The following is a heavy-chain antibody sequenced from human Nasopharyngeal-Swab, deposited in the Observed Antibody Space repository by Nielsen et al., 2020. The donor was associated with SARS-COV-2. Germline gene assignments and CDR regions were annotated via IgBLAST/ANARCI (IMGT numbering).Heavy chain of an antibody. J-gene: IGHJ6*02. CDR3: ARDLGYGSGSYYKYYYYYYGMDV. Sequence: WIRQPPGKGLEWIGEINHSGSTNYNPSLKSRVTISVDTSKNQFSLKLSSVTAADTAVYYCARDLGYGSGSYYKYYYYYYGMDVWGQGTTVTVSS. V-gene: IGHV4-34*01. CDR2: INHSGST. D-gene: IGHD3-10*01.